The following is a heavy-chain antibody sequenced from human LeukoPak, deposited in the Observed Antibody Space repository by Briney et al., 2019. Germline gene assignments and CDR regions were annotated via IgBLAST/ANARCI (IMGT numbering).Heavy chain of an antibody. D-gene: IGHD5-24*01. V-gene: IGHV3-11*01. CDR1: GFTFSDYY. CDR3: ARDIRKRWLQDDY. CDR2: ISSSGSTI. J-gene: IGHJ4*02. Sequence: PGGSLGLSCAASGFTFSDYYMSWIRQAPGKGLEWVSYISSSGSTIYYADSVKGRFTISRDNAKNSLYLQMNSLRAEDTAVYYCARDIRKRWLQDDYWGQGTLATVSS.